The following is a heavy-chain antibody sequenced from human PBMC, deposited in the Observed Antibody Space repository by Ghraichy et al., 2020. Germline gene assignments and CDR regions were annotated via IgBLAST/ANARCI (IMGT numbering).Heavy chain of an antibody. CDR1: GGSISSYY. CDR2: IYYSGST. J-gene: IGHJ4*02. Sequence: SETLSLTCTVSGGSISSYYWSWIRQPPGKGLEWIGYIYYSGSTNYNPSLKSRVTISVDTSKNQFSLKLSSVTAADTAVYYCARWGRYSGSYFDYWGQGTLVTVSS. D-gene: IGHD1-26*01. CDR3: ARWGRYSGSYFDY. V-gene: IGHV4-59*01.